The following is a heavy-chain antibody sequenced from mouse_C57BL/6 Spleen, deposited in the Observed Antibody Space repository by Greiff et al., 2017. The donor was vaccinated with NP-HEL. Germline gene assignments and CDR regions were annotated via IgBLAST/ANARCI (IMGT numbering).Heavy chain of an antibody. CDR1: GYTFTSYW. CDR3: ARSSSPAWFAY. J-gene: IGHJ3*01. Sequence: QVHVKQPGAELVKPGASVKLSCKASGYTFTSYWMHWVKQRPGQGLEWIGMIHPNSGSTNYNEKFKSKATLTVDKSSSTAYMQLSSLTSEDSAVYYCARSSSPAWFAYWGQGTLVTVSA. CDR2: IHPNSGST. D-gene: IGHD1-1*01. V-gene: IGHV1-64*01.